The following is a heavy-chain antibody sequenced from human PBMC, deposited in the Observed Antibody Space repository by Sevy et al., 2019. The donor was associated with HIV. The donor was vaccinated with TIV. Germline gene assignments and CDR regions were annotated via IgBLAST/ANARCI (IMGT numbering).Heavy chain of an antibody. J-gene: IGHJ4*02. D-gene: IGHD4-17*01. V-gene: IGHV4-59*01. CDR2: IHDSGST. CDR3: ARALFDYGDYGYGNYFDY. CDR1: GGSISSYY. Sequence: SETLSLSCTASGGSISSYYWSWIRQPPGKGLEWIGYIHDSGSTNYNPSLKSRVTIPLDTSKNQFSLRLSSVTAADTAVYYCARALFDYGDYGYGNYFDYWGQGTLVTVSS.